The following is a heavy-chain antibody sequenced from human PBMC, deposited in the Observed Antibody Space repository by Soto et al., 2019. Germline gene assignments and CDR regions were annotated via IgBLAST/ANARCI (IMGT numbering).Heavy chain of an antibody. J-gene: IGHJ4*02. V-gene: IGHV1-24*01. CDR2: FDPEDGET. CDR1: GYTLTELS. Sequence: ASLKVSCKVSGYTLTELSMHWVRQAPGKGLEWMGGFDPEDGETIYAQKFQGRVTMTEDTSTDTAYMELSSLRSEDTAVYYCATVGEHYYDSSGYLYYLDYWGQGTLVTVSS. D-gene: IGHD3-22*01. CDR3: ATVGEHYYDSSGYLYYLDY.